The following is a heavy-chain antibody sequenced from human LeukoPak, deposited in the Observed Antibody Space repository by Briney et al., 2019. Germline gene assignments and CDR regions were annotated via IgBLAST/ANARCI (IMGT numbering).Heavy chain of an antibody. Sequence: SETLSLTCTVSGGSISSYYWSWIRQPPGKGLEWIGYIYYSRSTNYNPSLKSRVTISVDTSKNQFSLELSSVTAADTAVYYCARDPTTVTKGFDIWGQGTMVTVSS. CDR3: ARDPTTVTKGFDI. CDR1: GGSISSYY. V-gene: IGHV4-59*01. D-gene: IGHD4-17*01. J-gene: IGHJ3*02. CDR2: IYYSRST.